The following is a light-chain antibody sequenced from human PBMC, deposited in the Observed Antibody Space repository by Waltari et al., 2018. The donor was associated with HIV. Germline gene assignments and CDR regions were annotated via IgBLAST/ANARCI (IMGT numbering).Light chain of an antibody. V-gene: IGLV1-47*01. CDR3: ATWDDSLSAWL. J-gene: IGLJ3*02. CDR2: PNN. CDR1: SSNCVPTS. Sequence: QSVLTQPPSSSGTPWQWVTTSCSCSSSNCVPTSVYWYKQLPGTAPALVIYPNNQRPLGVPDRFSGSKSGTSASLAISGLRSEDEADYYCATWDDSLSAWLFGGGTRLSVL.